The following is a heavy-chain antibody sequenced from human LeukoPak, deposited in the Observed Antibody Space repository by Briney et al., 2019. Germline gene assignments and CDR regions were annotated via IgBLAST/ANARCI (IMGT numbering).Heavy chain of an antibody. CDR2: ISYSGYN. D-gene: IGHD3-10*01. CDR1: GGSIRSYH. J-gene: IGHJ6*03. CDR3: AKIEQGGSGSPQYYYYYMDV. V-gene: IGHV4-59*03. Sequence: KASETLSLTCSVSGGSIRSYHWSWIRQSPGKGLEWIGYISYSGYNYYNPSLERRVTMSVDTSQNQFSLRLRSVTAADTAVYYCAKIEQGGSGSPQYYYYYMDVWGKGTTVTVSS.